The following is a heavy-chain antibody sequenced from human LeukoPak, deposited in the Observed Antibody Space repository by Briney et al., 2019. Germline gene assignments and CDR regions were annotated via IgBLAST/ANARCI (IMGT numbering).Heavy chain of an antibody. J-gene: IGHJ4*02. Sequence: GGSLRLSCAASGFTFSSYWMSWVRQAPGKGLEWVANIKQDGSEKCYVDSVKGRFTISRDNAKNSLYLQMNSLGAEDTAVYYCARESGPRAADYWGQGTLVTVSS. CDR2: IKQDGSEK. CDR3: ARESGPRAADY. D-gene: IGHD1-14*01. CDR1: GFTFSSYW. V-gene: IGHV3-7*01.